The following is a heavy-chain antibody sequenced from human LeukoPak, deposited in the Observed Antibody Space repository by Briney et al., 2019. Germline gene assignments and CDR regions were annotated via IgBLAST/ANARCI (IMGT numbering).Heavy chain of an antibody. CDR2: IYYSGST. Sequence: SETLSLTCTVSSGSITSSRYYWAWIRQPPGKGLEWLGTIYYSGSTYYNPSLKSRVTISVDTSKNQFSLKLSSVTAADTAVYYCARTKGVATTYYFDYWGQGTLVTVSS. CDR3: ARTKGVATTYYFDY. D-gene: IGHD5-12*01. CDR1: SGSITSSRYY. V-gene: IGHV4-39*07. J-gene: IGHJ4*02.